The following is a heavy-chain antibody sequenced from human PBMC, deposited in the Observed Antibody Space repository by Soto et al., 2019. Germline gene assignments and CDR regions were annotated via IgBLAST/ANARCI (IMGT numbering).Heavy chain of an antibody. Sequence: EVQLVESGGGLVKPGGSLRLSCAASGFTFSSYSMNWVRLAPGTGLEWVSSISSSSSYIYYADSVKGRFTISRDNAKNSLFLQMNSLRAEDTAVYYCARDQPGYSYGYGLGYWGQGTLVTVSS. CDR1: GFTFSSYS. CDR3: ARDQPGYSYGYGLGY. D-gene: IGHD5-18*01. J-gene: IGHJ4*02. V-gene: IGHV3-21*01. CDR2: ISSSSSYI.